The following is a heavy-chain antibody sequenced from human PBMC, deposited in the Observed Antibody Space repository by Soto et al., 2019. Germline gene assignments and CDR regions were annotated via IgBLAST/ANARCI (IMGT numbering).Heavy chain of an antibody. CDR2: VYYSGST. Sequence: PSETLSLTCTVSGGSTNSRNDYWGWIRQPPGRGLEWIGSVYYSGSTHDNPSLQSRVSISVDTSRNQFSLNLISVTAADTAVYFCARQPRGPGYGERGLYFDHWAQGTLVTVSS. J-gene: IGHJ4*02. V-gene: IGHV4-39*01. D-gene: IGHD3-16*01. CDR3: ARQPRGPGYGERGLYFDH. CDR1: GGSTNSRNDY.